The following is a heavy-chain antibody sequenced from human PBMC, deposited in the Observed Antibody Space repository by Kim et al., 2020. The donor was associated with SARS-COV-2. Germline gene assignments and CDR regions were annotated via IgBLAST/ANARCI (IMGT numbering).Heavy chain of an antibody. CDR1: GYTFTSYG. CDR2: ISAYNGNT. D-gene: IGHD2-2*01. CDR3: ARDQVVVVPAAMRHYYYYGMDV. J-gene: IGHJ6*02. V-gene: IGHV1-18*01. Sequence: ASVKVSCKASGYTFTSYGISWVRQAPGQGLEWMGWISAYNGNTNYAQKLQGRVTMTTDTSTSTAYMELRSLRSDDTAVSYCARDQVVVVPAAMRHYYYYGMDVWGPGTTVTVSS.